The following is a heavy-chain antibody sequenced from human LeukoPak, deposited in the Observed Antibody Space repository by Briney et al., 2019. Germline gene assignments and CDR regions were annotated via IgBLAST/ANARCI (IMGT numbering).Heavy chain of an antibody. CDR2: INPNSGGT. J-gene: IGHJ6*03. D-gene: IGHD1-26*01. CDR3: ARVVRNYSGSYNYYYYMDV. Sequence: GASVKVSCKASGYTFTGYYMHWVRQAPGQGLEWMGWINPNSGGTNYAQKFQGRVTITTDESTSTAYMELSSLRSEDTAVYYCARVVRNYSGSYNYYYYMDVWGKGTTVTVSS. CDR1: GYTFTGYY. V-gene: IGHV1-2*02.